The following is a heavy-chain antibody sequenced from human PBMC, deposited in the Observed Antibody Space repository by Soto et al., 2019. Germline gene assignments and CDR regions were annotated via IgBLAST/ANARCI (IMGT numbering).Heavy chain of an antibody. Sequence: QVQLVESGGGVDHPGWSLRLSCAASGFTFSNNGMHWVREAPGKGLEWVAFISNDESDTYYVDSVKGRFSISRDNSQKTLYLKMNSLRGEDTAVYYCVTGHWNYFDYWGQGTLVTVSS. CDR1: GFTFSNNG. J-gene: IGHJ4*02. CDR2: ISNDESDT. CDR3: VTGHWNYFDY. D-gene: IGHD3-3*01. V-gene: IGHV3-30*03.